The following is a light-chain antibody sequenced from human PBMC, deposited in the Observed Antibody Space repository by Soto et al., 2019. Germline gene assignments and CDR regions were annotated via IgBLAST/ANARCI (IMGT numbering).Light chain of an antibody. J-gene: IGLJ1*01. Sequence: QSALTQAPCASGSPGQSVTISCTGTKSDIGVYDFVSWYQHHPGKAPRLIIYEVVQRPSGVPDRFSGSKSGNTASLTVSGLQAADEADYFCKSYAGSNTYVFGSGTKVTAL. V-gene: IGLV2-8*01. CDR2: EVV. CDR3: KSYAGSNTYV. CDR1: KSDIGVYDF.